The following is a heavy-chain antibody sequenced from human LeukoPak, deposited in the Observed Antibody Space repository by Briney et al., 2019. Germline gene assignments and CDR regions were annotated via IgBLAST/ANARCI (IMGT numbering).Heavy chain of an antibody. Sequence: GGSLRLSCAASRLIFSSYWMHWVRQAPGKGLVWVSRINSDGSSTIYADSVKGRFTISRDYAKNTVYLQMNSLRVDDTAVYYCAGHYGSGRYHYYYMDVWGQGTTVTVSS. J-gene: IGHJ6*03. CDR2: INSDGSST. D-gene: IGHD3-10*01. CDR1: RLIFSSYW. V-gene: IGHV3-74*01. CDR3: AGHYGSGRYHYYYMDV.